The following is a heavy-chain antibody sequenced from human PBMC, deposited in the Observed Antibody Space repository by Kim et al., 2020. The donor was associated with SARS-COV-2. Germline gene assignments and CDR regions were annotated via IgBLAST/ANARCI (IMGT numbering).Heavy chain of an antibody. CDR1: GFTFDDYA. CDR2: ISWDGGST. CDR3: AKDSRRYFDWGYGMDV. J-gene: IGHJ6*02. Sequence: GGSLRLSCAASGFTFDDYAMHWVRQAPGKGLEWVSLISWDGGSTYYADSVKGRFTISRDNSKNSLYLQMNSLRAEDTALYYCAKDSRRYFDWGYGMDVWGQGTTVTVSS. V-gene: IGHV3-43D*03. D-gene: IGHD3-9*01.